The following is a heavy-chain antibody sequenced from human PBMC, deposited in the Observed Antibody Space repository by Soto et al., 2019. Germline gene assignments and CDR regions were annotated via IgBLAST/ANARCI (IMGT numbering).Heavy chain of an antibody. CDR2: IYYSGST. V-gene: IGHV4-39*01. CDR3: ARIVVVPAAIRDYYMDV. CDR1: GGSISSSSYY. D-gene: IGHD2-2*01. J-gene: IGHJ6*03. Sequence: SETLSLTCTVSGGSISSSSYYWGWIRQPPGKGLEWIGSIYYSGSTYYNPSLKSRVTISVDTSKNQFSLKLSSVTAADTAVYYCARIVVVPAAIRDYYMDVWGKGTTVTVSS.